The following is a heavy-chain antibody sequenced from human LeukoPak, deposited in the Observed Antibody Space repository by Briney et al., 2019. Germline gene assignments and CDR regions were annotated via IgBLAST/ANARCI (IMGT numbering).Heavy chain of an antibody. CDR2: IYHSGST. Sequence: SETLSLTCTVSGYSISSGYYWGWIRQPPGKGPEWIGTIYHSGSTYYNPSLKSRVTISVDTSRNQFSLKLSSVTAADTAVYYCASTLQWLALDYWGQGTLVTVSS. D-gene: IGHD6-19*01. J-gene: IGHJ4*02. V-gene: IGHV4-38-2*02. CDR3: ASTLQWLALDY. CDR1: GYSISSGYY.